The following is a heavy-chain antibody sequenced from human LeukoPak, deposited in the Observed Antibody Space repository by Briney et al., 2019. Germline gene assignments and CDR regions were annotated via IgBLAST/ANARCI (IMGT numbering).Heavy chain of an antibody. J-gene: IGHJ4*02. V-gene: IGHV4-38-2*02. CDR3: ASEGSSDYDSSGYYGEY. CDR2: IYHSGST. Sequence: SETLSLTCTVSGYSISSGYYWGWIRQPPGKGLEWIGSIYHSGSTYYNPSLKSRVTISVDTSKNQFSLKLSSVTAADTAVYYRASEGSSDYDSSGYYGEYWGQGTLVTVSS. D-gene: IGHD3-22*01. CDR1: GYSISSGYY.